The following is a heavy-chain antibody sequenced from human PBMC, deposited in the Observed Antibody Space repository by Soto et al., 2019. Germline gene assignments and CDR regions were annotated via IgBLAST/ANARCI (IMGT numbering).Heavy chain of an antibody. CDR3: ARGSRGPRWFDP. J-gene: IGHJ5*02. V-gene: IGHV4-30-4*01. CDR1: GGSITSYNHY. CDR2: IDYSGTT. D-gene: IGHD5-12*01. Sequence: PSETLSLTCTVPGGSITSYNHYWTWIRQAPGKGLECIGYIDYSGTTNYSPSLQGRVTILVDKSKNQFSLSLTSVTAADTAVYYCARGSRGPRWFDPWGQGALVTVSS.